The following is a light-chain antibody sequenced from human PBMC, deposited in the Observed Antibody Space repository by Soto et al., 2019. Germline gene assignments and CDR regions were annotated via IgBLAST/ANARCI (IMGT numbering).Light chain of an antibody. CDR1: QPLSVN. V-gene: IGKV3-15*01. Sequence: EIVLTQSPGTLSLSPGERATLSCRASQPLSVNSLAWYQQKPGRAPRLLLYGGSTRATGIPVRFRGSGSGTEFTLTISSLQSEDSAVYYCHQYNSWPRGTFGPGTKVEIK. CDR3: HQYNSWPRGT. CDR2: GGS. J-gene: IGKJ3*01.